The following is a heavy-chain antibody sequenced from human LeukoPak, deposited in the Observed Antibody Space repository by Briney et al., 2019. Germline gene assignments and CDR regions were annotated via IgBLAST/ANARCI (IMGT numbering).Heavy chain of an antibody. Sequence: GGSLRLSCAASGFTFSIYGMHWVRQAPGKGLEWVALISYDGSNEYYADSVKGRFTISRDNSMNTLYLQMNSLRAGDTAVYYCARDVATISNWFDPWGQGTLVTVSS. V-gene: IGHV3-30*03. J-gene: IGHJ5*02. CDR3: ARDVATISNWFDP. CDR1: GFTFSIYG. D-gene: IGHD5-24*01. CDR2: ISYDGSNE.